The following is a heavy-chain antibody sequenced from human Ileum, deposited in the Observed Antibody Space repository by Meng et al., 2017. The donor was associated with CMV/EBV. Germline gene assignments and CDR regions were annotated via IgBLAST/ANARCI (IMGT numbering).Heavy chain of an antibody. Sequence: SGYTFTSYDIKWVRQAPGQGPEWMGWISTYTGNPAYAQGFTGRFVFSLDTSVNTAYLQISSLKTEDTAVYYCARVETNYGSGNYFGYWGEGTLVTVSS. J-gene: IGHJ4*02. CDR1: GYTFTSYD. CDR3: ARVETNYGSGNYFGY. D-gene: IGHD3-10*01. CDR2: ISTYTGNP. V-gene: IGHV7-4-1*02.